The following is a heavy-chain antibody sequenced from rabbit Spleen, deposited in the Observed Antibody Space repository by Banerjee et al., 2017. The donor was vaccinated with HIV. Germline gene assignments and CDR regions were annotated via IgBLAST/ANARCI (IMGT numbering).Heavy chain of an antibody. Sequence: QLKETGGGLVQPGGSLTLSCKASGFDFSSYYMSWVRQAPGKGLEWIGYIDPVFGGTYYAYWVNGRFTISSHNAQNTLFLQLNSLTAADTATYFCVRDQAGYAGYGPYYFNLWGPGTLVTVS. CDR2: IDPVFGGT. D-gene: IGHD7-1*01. J-gene: IGHJ4*01. CDR3: VRDQAGYAGYGPYYFNL. V-gene: IGHV1S7*01. CDR1: GFDFSSYY.